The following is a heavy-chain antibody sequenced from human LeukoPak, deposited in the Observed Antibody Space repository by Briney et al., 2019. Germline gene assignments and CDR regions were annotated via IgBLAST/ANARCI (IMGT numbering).Heavy chain of an antibody. CDR3: ARGRRVRGPRGGFDY. D-gene: IGHD3-10*01. J-gene: IGHJ4*02. Sequence: ASAQVSCPACGHALPTYAINWMRRATRQGIEWMGWLNSNSGKTGYAQKIQGRVTMTRNTSISTAYTELSSLRCEDTAVYNCARGRRVRGPRGGFDYWGQGALVSVSS. CDR2: LNSNSGKT. CDR1: GHALPTYA. V-gene: IGHV1-8*01.